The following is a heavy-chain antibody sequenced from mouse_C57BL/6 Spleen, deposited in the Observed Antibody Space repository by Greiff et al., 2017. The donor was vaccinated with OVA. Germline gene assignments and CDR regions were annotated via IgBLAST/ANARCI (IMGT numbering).Heavy chain of an antibody. CDR3: ARGGNGYYDFDY. J-gene: IGHJ2*01. Sequence: VKLQQPGAELVRPGSSVKLSCKASGYTFTSYWMHWVKQRPIQGLEWIGNIDPSDSETHYNQKFKDKATLTVDKSSSTAYMQLSSLTSEDSAVYYCARGGNGYYDFDYWGQGTTLTVSS. CDR2: IDPSDSET. D-gene: IGHD2-3*01. CDR1: GYTFTSYW. V-gene: IGHV1-52*01.